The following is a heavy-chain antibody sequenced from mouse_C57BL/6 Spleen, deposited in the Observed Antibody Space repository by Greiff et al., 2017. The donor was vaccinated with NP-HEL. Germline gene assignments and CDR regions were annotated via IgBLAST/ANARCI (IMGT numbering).Heavy chain of an antibody. Sequence: QVQLQQSGPELVKPGASVKISCKASGYAFSSSWMNWVKQRPGKGLEWIGRIYPGDGDTNYNGKFKGKATLTADKSSSTAYMQLSSLTSEDSAVYFCSRKRVYYYGGYFDYWGQGTTLTVSS. CDR2: IYPGDGDT. V-gene: IGHV1-82*01. CDR1: GYAFSSSW. CDR3: SRKRVYYYGGYFDY. J-gene: IGHJ2*01. D-gene: IGHD1-1*01.